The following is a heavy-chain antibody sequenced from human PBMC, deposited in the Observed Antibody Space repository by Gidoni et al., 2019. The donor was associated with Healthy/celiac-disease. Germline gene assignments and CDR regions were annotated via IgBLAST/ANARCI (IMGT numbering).Heavy chain of an antibody. J-gene: IGHJ4*02. CDR2: IYHSGST. CDR1: GYSISSGYY. CDR3: ASIGPHLFGVVTHDFDY. Sequence: QVQLQESGPGLVKPSETLSLPCAVSGYSISSGYYWGWIRQPPGKGLEWIGSIYHSGSTYYNPSLKSRVTISVDTSKNQFSLKLSSVTAADTAVYYWASIGPHLFGVVTHDFDYWGQGTLVTVSS. V-gene: IGHV4-38-2*01. D-gene: IGHD3-3*01.